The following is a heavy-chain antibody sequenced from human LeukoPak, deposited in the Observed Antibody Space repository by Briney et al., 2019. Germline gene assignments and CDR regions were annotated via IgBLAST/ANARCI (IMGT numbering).Heavy chain of an antibody. Sequence: GGSLRLSCAASGFTFSRYGMHWVRQAPGKGLEWVTAISYDGSNKYYADSVKGRFTISRDNSKNTLYVQMNSLRAEDTAVYYCAKWGCSGGSCYPFDYWGQGTLVTVSS. D-gene: IGHD2-15*01. V-gene: IGHV3-30*18. CDR3: AKWGCSGGSCYPFDY. CDR1: GFTFSRYG. CDR2: ISYDGSNK. J-gene: IGHJ4*02.